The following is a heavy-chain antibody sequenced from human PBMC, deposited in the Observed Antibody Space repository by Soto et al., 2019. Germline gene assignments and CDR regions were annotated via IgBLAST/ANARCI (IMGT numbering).Heavy chain of an antibody. D-gene: IGHD2-2*01. CDR3: ARDLGRTAAGYYYYYAMDV. CDR1: GFNFTNYW. J-gene: IGHJ6*02. V-gene: IGHV3-7*01. CDR2: IKEDGSEK. Sequence: PGGSLRLSCAASGFNFTNYWMNWVRQAPGRGLEWVANIKEDGSEKYFVDSVKGRFTISRDNAKKSLYLEMNSLRVEDTAVYYCARDLGRTAAGYYYYYAMDVWGPGTTVTVSS.